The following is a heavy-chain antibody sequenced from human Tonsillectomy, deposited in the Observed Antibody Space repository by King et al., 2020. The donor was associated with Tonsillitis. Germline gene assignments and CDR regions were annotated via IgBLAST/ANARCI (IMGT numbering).Heavy chain of an antibody. D-gene: IGHD2-2*01. J-gene: IGHJ3*02. CDR2: ISGSGGST. Sequence: VQLVESGGGLVQPGGSLRLSCAASGFTFSSYAMTWVRQAPGKGLDWNSAISGSGGSTYYADSVKGRFTISRDNSKNTLYLQMNSLRAEDTAVYYCAKDQDIVVVPAALDAFDIWGQGTMVTVSS. CDR3: AKDQDIVVVPAALDAFDI. V-gene: IGHV3-23*04. CDR1: GFTFSSYA.